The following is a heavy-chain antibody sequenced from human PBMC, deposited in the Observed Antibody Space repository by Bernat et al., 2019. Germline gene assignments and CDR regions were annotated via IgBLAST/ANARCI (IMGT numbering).Heavy chain of an antibody. CDR3: ARPRYSSSFEGDFDI. CDR1: GGSISSNSYY. V-gene: IGHV4-39*01. J-gene: IGHJ3*02. D-gene: IGHD6-13*01. Sequence: QLQLQESGPGLVKPSETLSLTCTVSGGSISSNSYYWGWIRQPPGKGLEWIGSISYSGSTYYNPSLKSRVTISVDTSKNQFSLWLNSVTAADTAVYYCARPRYSSSFEGDFDIWGQGTMVTVSS. CDR2: ISYSGST.